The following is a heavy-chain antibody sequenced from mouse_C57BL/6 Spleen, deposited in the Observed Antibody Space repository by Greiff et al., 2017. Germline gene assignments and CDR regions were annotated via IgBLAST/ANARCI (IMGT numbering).Heavy chain of an antibody. J-gene: IGHJ1*03. Sequence: VQGVESGAELVKPGASVKISCKASGYAFSSYWMNWVKQRPGKGLEWIGQIYPGDGDTNYNGKFKGKATLTADKSSSTAYMQLSSLTSEDSAVYFCARTNWDPHWYFDVWGTGTTVTVSS. CDR1: GYAFSSYW. CDR2: IYPGDGDT. D-gene: IGHD4-1*02. V-gene: IGHV1-80*01. CDR3: ARTNWDPHWYFDV.